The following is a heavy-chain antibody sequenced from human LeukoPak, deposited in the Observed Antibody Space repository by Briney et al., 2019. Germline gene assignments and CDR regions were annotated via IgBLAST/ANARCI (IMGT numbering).Heavy chain of an antibody. CDR2: ISSSGSTI. V-gene: IGHV3-48*04. D-gene: IGHD3-16*01. CDR1: GFTFSSYS. Sequence: PGGSLRLSCAASGFTFSSYSMNWVRQAPGKGLEWVSYISSSGSTIYYADSVKDRFTISRDNAKNSLYLQMNSLRAEDTAVYYCARWRYAMDWYFDLWGRGTLVTVSS. CDR3: ARWRYAMDWYFDL. J-gene: IGHJ2*01.